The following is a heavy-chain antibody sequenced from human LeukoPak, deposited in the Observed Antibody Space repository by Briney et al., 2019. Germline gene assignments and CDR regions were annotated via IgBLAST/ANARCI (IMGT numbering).Heavy chain of an antibody. CDR2: IDSSGNT. V-gene: IGHV3-53*01. CDR3: ARDPVVASPGPFYYHYMDV. D-gene: IGHD6-13*01. CDR1: GFAVSSNY. J-gene: IGHJ6*03. Sequence: GGSLGLSCAASGFAVSSNYMSWVRQPPGKGLEWLSLIDSSGNTFYADSVKGRFTISRDYLKNTLLLQMNSLRAEDTALYYCARDPVVASPGPFYYHYMDVWGKGTTVTVSS.